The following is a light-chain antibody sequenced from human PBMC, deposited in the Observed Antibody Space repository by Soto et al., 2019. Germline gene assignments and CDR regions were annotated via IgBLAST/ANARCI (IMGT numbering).Light chain of an antibody. CDR3: CSYAGSRRV. J-gene: IGLJ3*02. Sequence: QSALTQPASVSGSPGQSITISCTGTSSDVGSYNFVSWYQQHPGKAPKLMIYEVTKRPSGVSNRFSGSKSGNTASLTISGLQAEDEADYYCCSYAGSRRVFGGGTKLTVL. CDR2: EVT. CDR1: SSDVGSYNF. V-gene: IGLV2-23*02.